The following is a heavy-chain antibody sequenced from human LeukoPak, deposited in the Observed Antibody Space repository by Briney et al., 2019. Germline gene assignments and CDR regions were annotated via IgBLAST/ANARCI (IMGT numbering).Heavy chain of an antibody. V-gene: IGHV3-21*01. CDR2: ISSSSSYI. D-gene: IGHD3-22*01. CDR1: GITVSSNY. CDR3: ARDPNYYDSSGYYANGDY. J-gene: IGHJ4*03. Sequence: GGSLRLSCAASGITVSSNYMNWVRQAPGKGLEWVSSISSSSSYIYYADSVKGRFTISRDNAKNSLYLQMNSLRAEDTAVYYCARDPNYYDSSGYYANGDYWGQGTTVTVSS.